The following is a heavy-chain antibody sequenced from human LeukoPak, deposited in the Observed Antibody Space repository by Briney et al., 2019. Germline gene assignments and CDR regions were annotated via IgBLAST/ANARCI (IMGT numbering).Heavy chain of an antibody. CDR2: IYHSGST. CDR3: ARGGPAAIDY. D-gene: IGHD2-2*01. Sequence: PSETLSLTCAVSGYSISSGYYWGWIRQPPGKGLEWIGSIYHSGSTYYNPSLKSRVTISVDTSKNQFSLKLSSVTAADTAVYYCARGGPAAIDYWGQGTLVIVSS. J-gene: IGHJ4*02. V-gene: IGHV4-38-2*01. CDR1: GYSISSGYY.